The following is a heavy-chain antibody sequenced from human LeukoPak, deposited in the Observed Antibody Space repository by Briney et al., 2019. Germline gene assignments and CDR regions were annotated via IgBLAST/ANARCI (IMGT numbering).Heavy chain of an antibody. V-gene: IGHV1-18*01. Sequence: ASVKVSCKASGYTFTSYGISWVRQALGQGLEWMGWISAYNGNTNYAQKLQGRVTMTTDTSTSTAYMEPRSLRSDDTAVYYCARDGVFNYDSSGYYLPNNRNFDYWGQGTLVTVSS. J-gene: IGHJ4*02. CDR2: ISAYNGNT. CDR1: GYTFTSYG. CDR3: ARDGVFNYDSSGYYLPNNRNFDY. D-gene: IGHD3-22*01.